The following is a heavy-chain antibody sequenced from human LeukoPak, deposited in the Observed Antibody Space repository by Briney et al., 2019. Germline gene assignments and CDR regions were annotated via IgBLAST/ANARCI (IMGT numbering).Heavy chain of an antibody. CDR3: ARINFRVDYSNYARDWFDP. Sequence: PSETLSLTCAVYGGSFSGYYWSWVRQPPGKGLEWIGEINHSGSTNYNPSLKSRVTISVDTSKNQFSLKLSSVTAADTAVYYCARINFRVDYSNYARDWFDPWGQGTLVTVSS. D-gene: IGHD4-11*01. CDR1: GGSFSGYY. J-gene: IGHJ5*02. CDR2: INHSGST. V-gene: IGHV4-34*01.